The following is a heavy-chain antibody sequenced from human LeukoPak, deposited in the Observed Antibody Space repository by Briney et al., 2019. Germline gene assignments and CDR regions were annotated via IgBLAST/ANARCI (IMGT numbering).Heavy chain of an antibody. D-gene: IGHD1-26*01. CDR2: IRQDGSEK. J-gene: IGHJ4*02. CDR3: ARDKRADEGSKFDY. CDR1: GFTFSNYW. V-gene: IGHV3-7*03. Sequence: GGSLRLSCAASGFTFSNYWMSWVRQAPGKGLEWVANIRQDGSEKYSVDSVKGRFTISRDNAKNSLYLQMSSLRAEDTVVYYCARDKRADEGSKFDYWGQGTLVTVSS.